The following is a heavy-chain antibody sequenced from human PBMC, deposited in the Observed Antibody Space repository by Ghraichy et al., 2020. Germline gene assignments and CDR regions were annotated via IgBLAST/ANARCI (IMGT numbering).Heavy chain of an antibody. D-gene: IGHD3-22*01. V-gene: IGHV4-4*07. CDR1: GGSISSYY. Sequence: ESLNISCTVSGGSISSYYWSWIRQPAGKGLEWIGRIYTSGSTNYNPSLKSRVTMSVDTSKNQFSLNLSSVTAAATAVYYCARVVYYYDSSGPTYYFDYWGQGTLVTVSS. J-gene: IGHJ4*02. CDR3: ARVVYYYDSSGPTYYFDY. CDR2: IYTSGST.